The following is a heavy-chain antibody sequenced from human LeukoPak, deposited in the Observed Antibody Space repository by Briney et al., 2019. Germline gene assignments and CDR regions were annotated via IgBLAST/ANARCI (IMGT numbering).Heavy chain of an antibody. CDR2: INHSGST. Sequence: GSLRLSCAASGFTFSSYSMNWVRQAPGKGLEWIGEINHSGSTNYNPSLKSRVTISVDTSKDQFSLKLSSVTAADTAVYYCARGIYYGSRFDPWGQGTLVTVSS. V-gene: IGHV4-34*01. D-gene: IGHD3-10*01. CDR3: ARGIYYGSRFDP. J-gene: IGHJ5*02. CDR1: GFTFSSYS.